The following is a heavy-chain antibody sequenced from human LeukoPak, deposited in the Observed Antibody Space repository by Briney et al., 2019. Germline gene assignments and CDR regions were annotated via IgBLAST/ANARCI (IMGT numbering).Heavy chain of an antibody. D-gene: IGHD5-12*01. V-gene: IGHV1-69*05. CDR2: IIPIFGTA. Sequence: SVKVSCKASGGTFISYAISWVRQAPGQGLEWMGRIIPIFGTANYAQKFQGRVTITTDESTSKAYMELSSLRSEDTAVYYCARDIVATMFDYWGQGTLVTVSS. CDR1: GGTFISYA. J-gene: IGHJ4*02. CDR3: ARDIVATMFDY.